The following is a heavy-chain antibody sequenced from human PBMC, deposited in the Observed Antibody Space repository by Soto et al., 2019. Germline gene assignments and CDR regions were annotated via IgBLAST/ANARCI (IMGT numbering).Heavy chain of an antibody. D-gene: IGHD6-13*01. J-gene: IGHJ4*02. V-gene: IGHV4-39*01. CDR3: ARVHSSSWTSFDY. Sequence: QLQLQESGPGLVKPSETLSLTCAVSGGSISSSSYYWGWIRQPPGKGLEWIGSIYYSGTTYYNPSLKSRVTISVDMSKNRFSLKLSSVPAADPAVFYCARVHSSSWTSFDYWGQGTLVTVSS. CDR2: IYYSGTT. CDR1: GGSISSSSYY.